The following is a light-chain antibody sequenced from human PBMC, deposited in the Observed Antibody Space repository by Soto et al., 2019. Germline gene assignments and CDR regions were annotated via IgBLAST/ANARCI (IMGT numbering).Light chain of an antibody. CDR1: QPISSHRY. V-gene: IGKV1-39*01. CDR3: QQSYSPVWT. J-gene: IGKJ1*01. Sequence: TQSPGTLSLSPGERATLSCRASQPISSHRYLAWYQQKPGKAPRVLIFAASSLQSGVPARFSGSGSGTDFTLTISSLQPEDFATYYCQQSYSPVWTFGQGTKV. CDR2: AAS.